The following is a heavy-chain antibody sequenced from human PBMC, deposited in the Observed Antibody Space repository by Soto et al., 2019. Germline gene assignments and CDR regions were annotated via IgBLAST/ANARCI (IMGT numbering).Heavy chain of an antibody. J-gene: IGHJ5*02. V-gene: IGHV4-59*01. D-gene: IGHD3-9*01. CDR3: ARWHFDWLFWFDP. CDR1: GGSISSYY. Sequence: SETLSLTCTVSGGSISSYYWSWIRQPPGKGLEWIGYIYYSGSTNYNPSLKSRVTISVDTSKNQFSLKLSSVTAADTAVYYCARWHFDWLFWFDPWGQGTLVTVSS. CDR2: IYYSGST.